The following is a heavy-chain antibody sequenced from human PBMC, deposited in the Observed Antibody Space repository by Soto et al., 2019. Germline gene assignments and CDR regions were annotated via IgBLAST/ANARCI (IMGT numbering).Heavy chain of an antibody. D-gene: IGHD6-13*01. J-gene: IGHJ5*02. Sequence: QVQLQESGPGLVKPSQTLSLTCTVSGGSISSGDYYWSWIRQPPGKGLEWIGYIYYSGSTYYNQAPKSRVTISEDTSKNQFSLKLSSVTAADTAVYYCARERPDGSRLDPWGQGTPVTVSS. CDR2: IYYSGST. CDR3: ARERPDGSRLDP. CDR1: GGSISSGDYY. V-gene: IGHV4-30-4*01.